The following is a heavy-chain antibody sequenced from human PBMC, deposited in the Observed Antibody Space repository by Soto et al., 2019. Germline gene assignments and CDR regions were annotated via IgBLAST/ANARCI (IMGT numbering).Heavy chain of an antibody. CDR1: GFTFSIYG. CDR3: AKGGGGSCYY. D-gene: IGHD2-15*01. Sequence: GGSLRLSCPASGFTFSIYGVHWFRRAPGKGLEWVAVMSYDGSNKYYAGSVKGRFTISRDNSKNTLYLQMNSLRAEDTAVYYCAKGGGGSCYYWGQGTLVTVCS. V-gene: IGHV3-30*18. J-gene: IGHJ4*02. CDR2: MSYDGSNK.